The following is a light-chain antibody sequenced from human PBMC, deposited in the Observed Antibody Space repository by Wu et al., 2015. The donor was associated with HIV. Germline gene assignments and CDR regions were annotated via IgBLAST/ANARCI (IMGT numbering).Light chain of an antibody. CDR3: QQRLNWPPVT. CDR1: SN. Sequence: SNLAWYHARNPRAQGSPGSSSMVHPQATGIPARFSGSGSGTDFTLTISSLEPEDFAVYYCQQRLNWPPVTFGQGTRLEIK. CDR2: VHP. J-gene: IGKJ5*01. V-gene: IGKV3-11*01.